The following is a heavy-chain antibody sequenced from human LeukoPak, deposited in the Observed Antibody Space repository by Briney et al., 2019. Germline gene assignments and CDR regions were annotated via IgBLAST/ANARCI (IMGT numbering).Heavy chain of an antibody. CDR1: GGSFSGYY. CDR2: INHSGSA. V-gene: IGHV4-34*01. J-gene: IGHJ6*03. CDR3: ARRRYYYYYMDV. Sequence: SETLSLTCAVYGGSFSGYYWSWIRQPPGKGLEWIGEINHSGSANYNPSLKSRVTISVDTSKNQFSLKLSSVTAADTAVYYRARRRYYYYYMDVWGKGTTVTVSS.